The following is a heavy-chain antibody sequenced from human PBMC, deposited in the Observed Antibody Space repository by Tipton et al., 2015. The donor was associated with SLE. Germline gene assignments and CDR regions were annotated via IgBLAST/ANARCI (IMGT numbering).Heavy chain of an antibody. V-gene: IGHV4-34*01. J-gene: IGHJ3*01. D-gene: IGHD1-26*01. CDR2: INHRGST. CDR1: GESFSGYY. Sequence: LRLSCAVYGESFSGYYWSWIRQPPGKGLEWIGEINHRGSTNYNPSLKSRVTISIDASKNQFSLRLNSVTATDTAVYFCTRRLVGSTRWEDAFDVWGQGTMVTVSS. CDR3: TRRLVGSTRWEDAFDV.